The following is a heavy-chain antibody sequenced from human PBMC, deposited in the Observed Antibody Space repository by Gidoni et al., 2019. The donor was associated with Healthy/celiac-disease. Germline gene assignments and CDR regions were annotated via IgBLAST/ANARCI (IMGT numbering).Heavy chain of an antibody. V-gene: IGHV1-3*01. D-gene: IGHD1-26*01. J-gene: IGHJ4*02. CDR1: GYTFTSYA. CDR3: ARSQRGVGATFDY. CDR2: INAGNGNT. Sequence: QVQLVQSGAEVKKPGASVKVSCKASGYTFTSYAMHWVRQAPGQRLEWMGWINAGNGNTKYSQKFQGRVTITRDTSASTAYMELSSLRSEDTAVYYCARSQRGVGATFDYWGQGTLVTVSS.